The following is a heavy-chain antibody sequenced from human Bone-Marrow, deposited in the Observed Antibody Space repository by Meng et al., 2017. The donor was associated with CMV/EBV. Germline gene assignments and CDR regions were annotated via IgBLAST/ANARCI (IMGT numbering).Heavy chain of an antibody. J-gene: IGHJ6*02. CDR1: GGPIVSGGFY. V-gene: IGHV4-39*01. Sequence: SETLSLTCIVSGGPIVSGGFYWGWVRQSPGKGLVWIGSVHYSENTYYKSSLKGRISISVDTSKSQFPLRLSSVTAADTAVYFCARFRISARRVQNGVEVWGPGPTVPVSS. CDR2: VHYSENT. D-gene: IGHD6-6*01. CDR3: ARFRISARRVQNGVEV.